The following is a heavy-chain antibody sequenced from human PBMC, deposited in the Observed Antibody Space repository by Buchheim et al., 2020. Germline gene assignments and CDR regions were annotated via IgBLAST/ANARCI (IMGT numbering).Heavy chain of an antibody. CDR2: INHSGST. V-gene: IGHV4-34*01. CDR3: ARLAPPTVAGSTY. Sequence: QVQLQQWGAGLLKPSETLSLTCAVYGGSFSGYYWSWIRQPPGKGLEWIGEINHSGSTNYNPSLKSRVTISVDTPQNQFSLKLSSVTAADTAVYYCARLAPPTVAGSTYWGQGTL. CDR1: GGSFSGYY. J-gene: IGHJ4*02. D-gene: IGHD6-19*01.